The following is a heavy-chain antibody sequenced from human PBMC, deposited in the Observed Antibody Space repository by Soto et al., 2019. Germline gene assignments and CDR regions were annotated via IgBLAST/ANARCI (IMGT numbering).Heavy chain of an antibody. CDR1: GFTFSSYA. Sequence: PGGSLRLSCAASGFTFSSYAMHWVRQAPGKGLEWVAVISYDGSNKYYADSVKGRFTISRDNSKNTLYLQMNSLRAEDTAVYYCARDPLYEYCSSTSCYSLPRLYGMDVWGQGTTVTVSS. CDR3: ARDPLYEYCSSTSCYSLPRLYGMDV. J-gene: IGHJ6*02. D-gene: IGHD2-2*02. CDR2: ISYDGSNK. V-gene: IGHV3-30-3*01.